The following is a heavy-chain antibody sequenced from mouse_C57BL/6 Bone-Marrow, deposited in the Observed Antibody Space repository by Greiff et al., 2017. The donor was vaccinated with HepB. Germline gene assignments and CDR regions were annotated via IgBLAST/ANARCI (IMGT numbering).Heavy chain of an antibody. Sequence: EVKLVESGGDLVKPGGSLKLSCAASGFTFSSYGMSWVRQTPDKRLEWVATISSGGSYTYYPDSVKGRFTISRDNAKNTLYLQMSSLKSEDTAMYYCARPSLSTMITRGFAYWGQGTLVTVSA. D-gene: IGHD2-4*01. CDR2: ISSGGSYT. J-gene: IGHJ3*01. CDR1: GFTFSSYG. CDR3: ARPSLSTMITRGFAY. V-gene: IGHV5-6*01.